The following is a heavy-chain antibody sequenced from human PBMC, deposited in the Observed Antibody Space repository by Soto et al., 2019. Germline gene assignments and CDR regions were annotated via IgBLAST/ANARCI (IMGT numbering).Heavy chain of an antibody. D-gene: IGHD1-7*01. J-gene: IGHJ4*02. Sequence: QVQLVQSGAEVQKPGSSVKVSCMATGGTFSNYVVNWVRQAPGQGLEWMGRIIPISGAANYAQKFQGRVTITAEKSTSTSYMELSSLRSEDTAVYYCARDMTRTVVPYFDFWGQGTLVTVSS. CDR3: ARDMTRTVVPYFDF. CDR2: IIPISGAA. V-gene: IGHV1-69*06. CDR1: GGTFSNYV.